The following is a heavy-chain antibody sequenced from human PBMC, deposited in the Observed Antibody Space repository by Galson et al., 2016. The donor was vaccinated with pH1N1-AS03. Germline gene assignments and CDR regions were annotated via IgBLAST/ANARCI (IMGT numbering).Heavy chain of an antibody. CDR3: ARDPRGPCTSATCPTTDYFGMDV. D-gene: IGHD2-2*01. V-gene: IGHV1-2*04. CDR1: GYIFTGFY. CDR2: INTDSGVT. J-gene: IGHJ6*02. Sequence: CKASGYIFTGFYVHWVRQAPGQGLEWMGWINTDSGVTNYAQKFEAWVTMTRDTSVSTAYMELYGLKSDDTAVYYCARDPRGPCTSATCPTTDYFGMDVWGQGTTVIVSS.